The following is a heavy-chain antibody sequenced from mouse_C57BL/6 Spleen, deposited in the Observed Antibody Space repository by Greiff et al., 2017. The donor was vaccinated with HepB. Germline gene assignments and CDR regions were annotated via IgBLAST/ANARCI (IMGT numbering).Heavy chain of an antibody. D-gene: IGHD2-3*01. CDR3: ARWGIYDGYPYAMDY. CDR2: INPSNGGT. J-gene: IGHJ4*01. V-gene: IGHV1-53*01. CDR1: GYTFTSYW. Sequence: VQLQQPGTELVKPGASVKLSCKASGYTFTSYWMHWVKQRPGQGLEWIGNINPSNGGTNYNEKFKSKATLTVDKSSSTAYMQLSSLTSEDSAVYYCARWGIYDGYPYAMDYWGQGTSVTVSS.